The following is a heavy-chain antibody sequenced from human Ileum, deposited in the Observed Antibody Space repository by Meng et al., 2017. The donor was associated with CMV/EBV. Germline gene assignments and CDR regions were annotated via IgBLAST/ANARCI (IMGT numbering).Heavy chain of an antibody. CDR1: GDSINNYY. Sequence: GSLRLSCTVSGDSINNYYWSWIRQPPGKGLEWIGYIFHSGNTTYNPSLKSRVTISVDTSKNQFSLKLSSVTAADTAVYYCAKVRDCDSTTCHYYFDYWGQGTLVTVSS. V-gene: IGHV4-59*01. CDR3: AKVRDCDSTTCHYYFDY. D-gene: IGHD2-2*01. CDR2: IFHSGNT. J-gene: IGHJ4*02.